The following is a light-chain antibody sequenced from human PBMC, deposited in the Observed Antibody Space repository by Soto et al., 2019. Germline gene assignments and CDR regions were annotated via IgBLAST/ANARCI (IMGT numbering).Light chain of an antibody. V-gene: IGLV7-43*01. Sequence: QAVVTQEPSLTVSPGGTVTLTCASSTGAVTSDYYPNWLQQKPGQAPRSLIHSTYTRHFWTPARFSGSLLGGKAALTVSDVQPEDEAHYYCLLYRGAAQVFGGGTKLTVL. CDR2: STY. J-gene: IGLJ3*02. CDR1: TGAVTSDYY. CDR3: LLYRGAAQV.